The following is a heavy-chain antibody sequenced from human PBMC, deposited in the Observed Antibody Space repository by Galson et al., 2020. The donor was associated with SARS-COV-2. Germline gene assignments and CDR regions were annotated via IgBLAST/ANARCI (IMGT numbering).Heavy chain of an antibody. D-gene: IGHD3-3*01. V-gene: IGHV4-34*01. CDR3: ARARVITIFGVIITRDAFDI. J-gene: IGHJ3*02. CDR1: GGSFSGFY. Sequence: SETLSLTCAVYGGSFSGFYWIWIRQPPGKGLEWIGEINHSGSTNYNPSLKSRVTISVDTSKKQFSLKLSSVTAADTAVYYCARARVITIFGVIITRDAFDIWGQGAMVTVSS. CDR2: INHSGST.